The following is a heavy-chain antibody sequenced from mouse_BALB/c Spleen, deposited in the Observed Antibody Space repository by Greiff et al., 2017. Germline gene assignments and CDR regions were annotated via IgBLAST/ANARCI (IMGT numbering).Heavy chain of an antibody. V-gene: IGHV1-7*01. Sequence: VQLQQSGAELAKPGASVKMSCKASGYTFTSYWMHWVKQRPGQGLEWIGYINPSTGYTEYNQKFKDKATLTADKSSSTAYMQLSSLTSEDSAVYFCARCGFTTVVATYWYFDVWGAGTTVTVSS. CDR2: INPSTGYT. CDR3: ARCGFTTVVATYWYFDV. CDR1: GYTFTSYW. D-gene: IGHD1-1*01. J-gene: IGHJ1*01.